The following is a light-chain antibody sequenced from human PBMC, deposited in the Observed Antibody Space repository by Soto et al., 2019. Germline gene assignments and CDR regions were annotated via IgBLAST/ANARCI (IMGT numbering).Light chain of an antibody. CDR3: SSYAGRVV. CDR2: EGT. V-gene: IGLV2-23*01. J-gene: IGLJ2*01. Sequence: QSALTQPASVSGSPGQSITISCTGTSSDVGNYNLVSWYQQHPGKAPKLMIYEGTNRPSGVSNRFSGSKSGNTASLTISGVQAEDEAHYYCSSYAGRVVFGGGTKVTVL. CDR1: SSDVGNYNL.